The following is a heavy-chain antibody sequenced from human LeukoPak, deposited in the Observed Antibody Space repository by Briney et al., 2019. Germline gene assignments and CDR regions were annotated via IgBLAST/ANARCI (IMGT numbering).Heavy chain of an antibody. D-gene: IGHD5-24*01. J-gene: IGHJ3*02. CDR1: GGSISSGGYY. Sequence: SQTLSLTCTVSGGSISSGGYYWSWIRQPPGKGLEWIGYIYHSGSTYFNPSLKSRVTISVDTSKNQFSLKLSSVTAVDTAVYYCARVGPVEMATIDAFDIWGQGTMVTVSS. V-gene: IGHV4-30-2*01. CDR2: IYHSGST. CDR3: ARVGPVEMATIDAFDI.